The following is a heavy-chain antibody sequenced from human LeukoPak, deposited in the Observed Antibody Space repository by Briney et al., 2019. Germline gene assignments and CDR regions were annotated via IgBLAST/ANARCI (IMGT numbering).Heavy chain of an antibody. V-gene: IGHV3-23*01. Sequence: RAGGSLRLSCAASGFTFSSYAMSWVRQAPGKGLEWVSAISGSGGSTYYADSVKGRFTISRDNSKNTLYLQMNSLRAEDTAVYYCAKDLTRAAGTNDYWGQGTLVTVSS. CDR3: AKDLTRAAGTNDY. CDR1: GFTFSSYA. D-gene: IGHD6-13*01. CDR2: ISGSGGST. J-gene: IGHJ4*02.